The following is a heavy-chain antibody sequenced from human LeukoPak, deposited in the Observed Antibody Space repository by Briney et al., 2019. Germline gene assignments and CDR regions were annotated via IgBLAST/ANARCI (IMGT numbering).Heavy chain of an antibody. J-gene: IGHJ4*02. Sequence: SVKVSCKASGGTFSSYAISWVRQAPGQGLEWMGGIIPIFGTANYAQKFQGRVTITTDESTSTAYMELGSLRSEDSALYYCAKVRGVYCSSPACYYYDAWGQGTPVTVSS. D-gene: IGHD2-2*01. CDR1: GGTFSSYA. V-gene: IGHV1-69*05. CDR2: IIPIFGTA. CDR3: AKVRGVYCSSPACYYYDA.